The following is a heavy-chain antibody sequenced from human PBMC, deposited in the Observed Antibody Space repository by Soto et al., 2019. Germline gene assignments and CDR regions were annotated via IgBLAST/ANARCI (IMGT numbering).Heavy chain of an antibody. J-gene: IGHJ5*01. CDR2: ISYSGST. D-gene: IGHD1-26*01. V-gene: IGHV4-61*01. Sequence: PSETLSLTCTVSGGSVSSASFYWNWIRQPPGKGLEWIGYISYSGSTNYNPSLRSRVTISVDTSKNQFSLRLTSATAADTAVYYCARGDATNWFDSWGQGTRVTVSS. CDR3: ARGDATNWFDS. CDR1: GGSVSSASFY.